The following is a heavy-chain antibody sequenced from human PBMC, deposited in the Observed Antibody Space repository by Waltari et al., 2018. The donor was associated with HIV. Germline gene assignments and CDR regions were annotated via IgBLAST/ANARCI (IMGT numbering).Heavy chain of an antibody. Sequence: QLQLQESGPGLVKPSETLSLTCTVSGGSISSSSYYWGWIRQPPGKGLEWIGSIYYSGSTYYNPSLKSRVTISVDTSKNQFSLKLSSVTAADTAVYYCARLRRTPRGLVVVTAGYFDYWGQGTLVTVSS. CDR2: IYYSGST. CDR3: ARLRRTPRGLVVVTAGYFDY. CDR1: GGSISSSSYY. J-gene: IGHJ4*02. V-gene: IGHV4-39*01. D-gene: IGHD2-21*02.